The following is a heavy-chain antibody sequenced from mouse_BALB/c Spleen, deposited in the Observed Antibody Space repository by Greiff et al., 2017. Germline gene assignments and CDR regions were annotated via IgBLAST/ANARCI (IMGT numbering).Heavy chain of an antibody. D-gene: IGHD1-1*01. Sequence: EVKLMESGPGLVKPSQSLSLTCSVTGYSITSGYYWNWIRQFPGNKLEWMGYISYDGSNNYNPSLKNRISITRDTSKNQFFLKLNSVTTEDTATYYCARGGYGIFADGGQGTLVTV. J-gene: IGHJ3*01. CDR1: GYSITSGYY. CDR2: ISYDGSN. V-gene: IGHV3-6*02. CDR3: ARGGYGIFAD.